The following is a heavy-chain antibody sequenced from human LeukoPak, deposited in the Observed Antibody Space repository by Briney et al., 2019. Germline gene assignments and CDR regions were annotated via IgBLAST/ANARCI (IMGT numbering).Heavy chain of an antibody. CDR1: GGSFSGYY. J-gene: IGHJ6*02. CDR2: INHSGST. Sequence: SETLSLTCAVYGGSFSGYYWSWIRQPPGKGLEWIGEINHSGSTNYNPSLKSRVTISVDTSKNQFSLKLSSVTAADTAVYYCARDRSLRNYDILTGNYYYYYGMDVWGQGTTVTVSS. D-gene: IGHD3-9*01. V-gene: IGHV4-34*01. CDR3: ARDRSLRNYDILTGNYYYYYGMDV.